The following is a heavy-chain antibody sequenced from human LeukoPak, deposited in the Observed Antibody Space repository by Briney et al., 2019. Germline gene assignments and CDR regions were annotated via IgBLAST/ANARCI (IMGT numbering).Heavy chain of an antibody. J-gene: IGHJ4*02. D-gene: IGHD2-2*01. CDR2: ISAYNGNT. CDR3: ARSGRVFSSTGGFLGY. V-gene: IGHV1-18*01. Sequence: VASVKVSCKASGHTFTSYGISWVRQAPGQGLEWMGWISAYNGNTNYAQKLQGRVTMTTDTSTSTAYMELRSLRSDDTAVYYCARSGRVFSSTGGFLGYWGQGTLVTVSS. CDR1: GHTFTSYG.